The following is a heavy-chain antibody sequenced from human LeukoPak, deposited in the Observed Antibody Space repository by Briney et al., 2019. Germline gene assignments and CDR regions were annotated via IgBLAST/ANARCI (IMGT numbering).Heavy chain of an antibody. J-gene: IGHJ5*02. Sequence: GRSLRLSCAASGFTFDDYAMHWVRPPPGEGLEWVLGISWNSGSIGYADSVKGRFTIYRDNDKNSLYLQMNSLRAEDTALYYCAKGAYSSSWYGWFDPWGQGTRVTVSS. V-gene: IGHV3-9*01. CDR1: GFTFDDYA. CDR3: AKGAYSSSWYGWFDP. CDR2: ISWNSGSI. D-gene: IGHD6-13*01.